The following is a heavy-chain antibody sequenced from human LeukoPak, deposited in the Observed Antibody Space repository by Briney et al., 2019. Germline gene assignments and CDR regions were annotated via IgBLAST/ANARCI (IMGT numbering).Heavy chain of an antibody. CDR1: GGSISSYY. Sequence: SETLSLTCTVSGGSISSYYWSWIRQPPGKGLEWIGYIYYSGSTYYNPSLKSRVTISVDTSKNQFSLKLSSVTAADTAVYYCARQQPWYMDVWGKGTTVTISS. D-gene: IGHD6-13*01. V-gene: IGHV4-59*04. J-gene: IGHJ6*03. CDR3: ARQQPWYMDV. CDR2: IYYSGST.